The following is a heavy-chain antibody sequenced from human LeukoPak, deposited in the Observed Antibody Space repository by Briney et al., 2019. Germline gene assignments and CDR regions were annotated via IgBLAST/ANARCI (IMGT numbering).Heavy chain of an antibody. Sequence: GGSLRLSCAASGFTFSGSAMHWVRQASGKGLEWVGRIRSKANSYATAYAASVKGRFTISRDDSKNTAYLQMNSLKTEDTAVYYCIRWSASGTAWFDPWGQGTLVTVSS. CDR1: GFTFSGSA. CDR2: IRSKANSYAT. V-gene: IGHV3-73*01. CDR3: IRWSASGTAWFDP. D-gene: IGHD6-13*01. J-gene: IGHJ5*02.